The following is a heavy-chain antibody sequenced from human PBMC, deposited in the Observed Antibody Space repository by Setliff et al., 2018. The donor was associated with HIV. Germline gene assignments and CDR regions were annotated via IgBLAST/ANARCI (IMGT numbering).Heavy chain of an antibody. J-gene: IGHJ4*02. CDR3: ATDNREGVGTPYYFDY. CDR1: GYTLSKLS. V-gene: IGHV1-24*01. D-gene: IGHD1-26*01. CDR2: FDPELGET. Sequence: ASVKVSCKVSGYTLSKLSMHWVRQAPEKGLEWMGGFDPELGETLFAQKFRGRLTMTEDTSTDTAYMELTSLRSDDTAMYYCATDNREGVGTPYYFDYWGQGTRVTVSS.